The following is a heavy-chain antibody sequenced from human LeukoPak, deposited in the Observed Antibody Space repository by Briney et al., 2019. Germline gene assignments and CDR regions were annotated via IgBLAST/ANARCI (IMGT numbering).Heavy chain of an antibody. J-gene: IGHJ6*03. V-gene: IGHV3-48*03. CDR2: ISSSGSTI. CDR1: GFTFSSYE. Sequence: GGSLRLSCAASGFTFSSYEMNWVRQAPGKGLEWVSYISSSGSTIYYADSVKGRFTISRDNAKNSLYLQMDGLRAEDTAVYYCARYDYGDFEDYSYYMDVWGKGTAVSVSS. CDR3: ARYDYGDFEDYSYYMDV. D-gene: IGHD4-17*01.